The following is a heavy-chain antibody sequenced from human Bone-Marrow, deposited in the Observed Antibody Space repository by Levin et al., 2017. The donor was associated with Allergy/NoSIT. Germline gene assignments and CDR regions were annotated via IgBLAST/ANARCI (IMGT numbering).Heavy chain of an antibody. Sequence: PSETLSLTCNVSGVSIIAHYWTWIRQPPGRGLEYIGYVYFTGTTNYSPSLDSRLAISLDMSQNQVSLRLTSVTTADTAMYFCGRLLKRPGTKQLGQIDSWGQGMFVTVSS. CDR3: GRLLKRPGTKQLGQIDS. V-gene: IGHV4-59*11. D-gene: IGHD1/OR15-1a*01. CDR1: GVSIIAHY. CDR2: VYFTGTT. J-gene: IGHJ4*02.